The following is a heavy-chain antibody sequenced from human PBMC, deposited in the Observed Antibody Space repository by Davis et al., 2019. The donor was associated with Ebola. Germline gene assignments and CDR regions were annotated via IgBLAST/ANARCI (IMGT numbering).Heavy chain of an antibody. V-gene: IGHV4-59*01. CDR1: GGSISSYY. Sequence: SETLSLTCTVSGGSISSYYWSWIRQPPGKGLEWIGYIYYSGSTNYNPSLKSRATISVDTSKNQFSLKLSSVTAADTAVYYCARTIEMAPLWGMDVWGQGTTVTVSS. CDR2: IYYSGST. D-gene: IGHD5-24*01. J-gene: IGHJ6*02. CDR3: ARTIEMAPLWGMDV.